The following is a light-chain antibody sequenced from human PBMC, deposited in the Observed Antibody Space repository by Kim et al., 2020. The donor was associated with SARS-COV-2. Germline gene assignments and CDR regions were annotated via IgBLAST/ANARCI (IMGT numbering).Light chain of an antibody. V-gene: IGLV3-21*02. CDR1: IVGAKS. CDR3: QAWDGGRDVI. CDR2: YDT. Sequence: PGQAARITCGGNIVGAKSVLSYRQKPGQTPLLGLYYDTDRRTGIPERFSGTSSGDSVTLTITRVEAGDEADYYCQAWDGGRDVIFGGGTQLTVL. J-gene: IGLJ2*01.